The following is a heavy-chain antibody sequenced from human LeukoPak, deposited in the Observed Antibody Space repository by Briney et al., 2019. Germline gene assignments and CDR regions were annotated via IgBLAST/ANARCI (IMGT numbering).Heavy chain of an antibody. CDR3: ARDRVFSSAWYGAFDI. Sequence: ASVKVSCKSSGYTFTSYAMHWVRQAPGQRLEWMGWNNVGNGDTKYSQKFQGRVTITRDTSASTAYMEVSSLRSEDTAVYYCARDRVFSSAWYGAFDIWGQGTMVTVSS. J-gene: IGHJ3*02. CDR1: GYTFTSYA. V-gene: IGHV1-3*01. CDR2: NNVGNGDT. D-gene: IGHD6-19*01.